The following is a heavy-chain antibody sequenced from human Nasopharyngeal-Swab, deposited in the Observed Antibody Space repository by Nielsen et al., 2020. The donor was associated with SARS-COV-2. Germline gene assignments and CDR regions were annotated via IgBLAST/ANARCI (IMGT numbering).Heavy chain of an antibody. J-gene: IGHJ4*02. D-gene: IGHD3-22*01. CDR3: ARVSYYYDSSGPNPDY. CDR2: INSDGSST. Sequence: GESLKISCAASGFTFSSYWMHWVRQAPGKGLVWVSRINSDGSSTSYADSVKGRFTISRDNAKNTLYLQMNSLRAEDMAVYYCARVSYYYDSSGPNPDYWGQGTLVTVSS. V-gene: IGHV3-74*01. CDR1: GFTFSSYW.